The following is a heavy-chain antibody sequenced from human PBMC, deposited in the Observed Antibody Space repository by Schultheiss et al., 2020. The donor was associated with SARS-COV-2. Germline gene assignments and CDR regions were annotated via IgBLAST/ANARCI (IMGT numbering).Heavy chain of an antibody. CDR2: INHSGST. Sequence: SQTLSLTCAVYGGSFSGYYWSWIRQPPGKGLEWIGEINHSGSTNYNPSLKSRVTISVDTSKNQFSLKLSSVTPEDTAVYYCAKRGELGSFDYWGQGTLVTVSS. J-gene: IGHJ4*02. CDR3: AKRGELGSFDY. CDR1: GGSFSGYY. D-gene: IGHD7-27*01. V-gene: IGHV4-34*01.